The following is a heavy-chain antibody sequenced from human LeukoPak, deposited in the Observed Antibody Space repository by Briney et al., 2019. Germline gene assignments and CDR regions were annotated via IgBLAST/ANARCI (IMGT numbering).Heavy chain of an antibody. CDR2: INPNNGAT. CDR3: TRESGSYHGNDY. Sequence: ASVKVSCKASGYTFTGYYMHWVRQAPGQEREWMGRINPNNGATNYAQTLQGRVAITGDTSINTAYMELSSLRSDDTAVYYCTRESGSYHGNDYWGQGTLVTVSS. D-gene: IGHD1-26*01. J-gene: IGHJ4*02. CDR1: GYTFTGYY. V-gene: IGHV1-2*06.